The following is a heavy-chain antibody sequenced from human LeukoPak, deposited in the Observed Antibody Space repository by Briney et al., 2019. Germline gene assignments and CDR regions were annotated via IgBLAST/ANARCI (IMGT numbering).Heavy chain of an antibody. CDR1: GYTFTSYG. CDR2: ISAYNGNT. V-gene: IGHV1-18*01. J-gene: IGHJ6*03. D-gene: IGHD2-2*01. CDR3: ARDSRSRGYCSSTSCSYYYYYYMDV. Sequence: ASVKVSCKASGYTFTSYGISLVRQAPGQGLEWMGWISAYNGNTNYAQKLQGRVTMTTDTSTSTAYMELRSLRSDDTAVYYCARDSRSRGYCSSTSCSYYYYYYMDVWGKGTTVTVSS.